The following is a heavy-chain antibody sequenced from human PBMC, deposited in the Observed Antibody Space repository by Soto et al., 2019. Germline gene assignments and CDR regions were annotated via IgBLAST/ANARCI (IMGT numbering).Heavy chain of an antibody. J-gene: IGHJ3*02. Sequence: QVQLQESGPGLVKPSQTLSLTCTVSGGSISSGDYYWSWIRQPPGKGLEWIGYIYYSGSTYYNPSLKSSVTISVDTSKNQFSLRLSSVTAADTAVYYCARATTGGSGWYFGAFDIWGQGTMVTVSS. CDR1: GGSISSGDYY. D-gene: IGHD6-19*01. CDR3: ARATTGGSGWYFGAFDI. CDR2: IYYSGST. V-gene: IGHV4-30-4*01.